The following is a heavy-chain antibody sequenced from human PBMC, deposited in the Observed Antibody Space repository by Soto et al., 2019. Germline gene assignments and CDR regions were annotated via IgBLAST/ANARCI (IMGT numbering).Heavy chain of an antibody. CDR1: GFAVRAYS. J-gene: IGHJ4*02. Sequence: PGGSLRLSCPVFGFAVRAYSMHWVRQAPGKGLEWVAAMSFDGNSKYFADSVKGRFKISRDTSKNTWSMEMESLGVEDSALEHCTRGRSMIANDYFEDWGQGPQITFSS. CDR3: TRGRSMIANDYFED. V-gene: IGHV3-30-3*01. CDR2: MSFDGNSK. D-gene: IGHD2-21*01.